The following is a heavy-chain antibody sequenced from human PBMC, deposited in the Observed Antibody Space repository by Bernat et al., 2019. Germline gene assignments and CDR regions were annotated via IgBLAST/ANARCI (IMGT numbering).Heavy chain of an antibody. CDR3: ARDLVVRAAAGLDP. CDR2: ISYDGSNK. V-gene: IGHV3-30*16. J-gene: IGHJ5*02. CDR1: GFTFSSYA. D-gene: IGHD6-13*01. Sequence: QVQLVESGGGAVQPVRSLRLFCAASGFTFSSYAMHWVRQAPGKGLEWVAVISYDGSNKYYADSVKGRFTISRDNSKNTLYLQMNSLRAEDTAVYYCARDLVVRAAAGLDPWGLGTLVTIAS.